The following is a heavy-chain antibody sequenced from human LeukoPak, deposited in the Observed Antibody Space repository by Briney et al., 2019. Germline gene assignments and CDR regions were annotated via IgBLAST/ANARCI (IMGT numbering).Heavy chain of an antibody. CDR2: IWYDGSNK. CDR1: GFTFSSYG. Sequence: PGGSLRLSCAASGFTFSSYGMHWVRQAPGKGLEWVSVIWYDGSNKYYADSVKGRFTISRDNSKTTLCLQMNSLRAEDTAVYYCARVPPSPRYCSSTSFYSDYYYYGMDVWGQGTTVTVSS. V-gene: IGHV3-33*01. CDR3: ARVPPSPRYCSSTSFYSDYYYYGMDV. D-gene: IGHD2-2*01. J-gene: IGHJ6*02.